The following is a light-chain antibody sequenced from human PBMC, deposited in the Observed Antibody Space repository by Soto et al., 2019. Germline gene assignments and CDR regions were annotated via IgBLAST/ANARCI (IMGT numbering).Light chain of an antibody. CDR2: AAS. J-gene: IGKJ2*01. CDR1: QGIRND. Sequence: AIQMTQSPSSLSASVGDRVTITCRASQGIRNDLGWYQQKPGKAPKLLIYAASSLQSGVPSRFSGSASGTDFTLTISSLQPEDVAAYYCQQSYRTPYTFGQGTKLETK. V-gene: IGKV1-6*01. CDR3: QQSYRTPYT.